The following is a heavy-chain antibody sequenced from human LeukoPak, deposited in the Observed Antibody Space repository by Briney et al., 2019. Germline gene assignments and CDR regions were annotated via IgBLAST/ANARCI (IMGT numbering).Heavy chain of an antibody. Sequence: PGGSLRLSCAASGFTFSYYMGWIRQAPGKGLEWVSYIGSSGERIYYTDSVKGRFTISRDNAKSSLYLELNSLRADDTAVYYCARSPPGYSSSWYLHYWGQGTLVTVSS. V-gene: IGHV3-11*01. CDR2: IGSSGERI. D-gene: IGHD6-13*01. CDR1: GFTFSYY. CDR3: ARSPPGYSSSWYLHY. J-gene: IGHJ4*02.